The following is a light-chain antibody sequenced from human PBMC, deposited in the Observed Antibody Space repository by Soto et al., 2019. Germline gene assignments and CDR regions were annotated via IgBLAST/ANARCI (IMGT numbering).Light chain of an antibody. V-gene: IGKV3-20*01. CDR3: QQTFRTPHT. CDR1: QSVTDNY. CDR2: GAT. J-gene: IGKJ2*01. Sequence: EIVLTQSPATLSLSPGERASLSCRASQSVTDNYVAWYQQKPGQAPRLLIHGATFRATAVPDRFSGSGFGTDYTLTISSLQPADFAVYYCQQTFRTPHTFGQGTKLDIK.